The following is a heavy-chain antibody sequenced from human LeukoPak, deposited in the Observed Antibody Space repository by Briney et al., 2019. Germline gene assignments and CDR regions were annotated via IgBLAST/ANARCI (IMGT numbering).Heavy chain of an antibody. Sequence: GASVKVSCKASGYTFTSYAMNWVRQAPGQGLEWMGWSSAYNGNTNYAQKLQGRVTMTTDTTTSTAYMELRSLRSDDTAVYYCARGTYFDYWGQGTLVTVSS. V-gene: IGHV1-18*01. CDR1: GYTFTSYA. CDR3: ARGTYFDY. CDR2: SSAYNGNT. J-gene: IGHJ4*02.